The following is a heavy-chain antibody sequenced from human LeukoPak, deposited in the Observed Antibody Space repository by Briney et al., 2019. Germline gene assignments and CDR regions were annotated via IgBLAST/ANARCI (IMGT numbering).Heavy chain of an antibody. CDR2: INHSGST. CDR1: GGSFSGYY. D-gene: IGHD3-10*01. V-gene: IGHV4-34*01. J-gene: IGHJ4*02. CDR3: ARGDYGSGSYSKPYFDY. Sequence: SETLSLTCAVYGGSFSGYYWSWIRQPPGKGLEWIGEINHSGSTNYNPSLKSRVTISVDTSKNQFSLKLSSVTAADTAVYYCARGDYGSGSYSKPYFDYWGQGTLVTVSS.